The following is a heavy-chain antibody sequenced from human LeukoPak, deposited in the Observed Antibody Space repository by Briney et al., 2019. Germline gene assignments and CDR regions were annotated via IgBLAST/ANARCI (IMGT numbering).Heavy chain of an antibody. CDR2: INPSGGRT. D-gene: IGHD2-15*01. Sequence: VASVKVSCKASGYTFTSYYMHWVRQAPGQGLEWMGIINPSGGRTIYAQKFQGRVTMTEDTSTDTAYMELSSLRSEDTAVYYCATRYCSGGSCYAYYFDYWGQGTLVTVSS. CDR1: GYTFTSYY. J-gene: IGHJ4*02. CDR3: ATRYCSGGSCYAYYFDY. V-gene: IGHV1-46*01.